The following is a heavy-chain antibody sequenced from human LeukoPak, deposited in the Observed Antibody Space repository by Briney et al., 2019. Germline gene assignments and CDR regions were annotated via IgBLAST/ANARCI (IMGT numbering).Heavy chain of an antibody. CDR3: ARDRSIEDAFDI. CDR1: GFTFSSYG. CDR2: ISYDGSNK. V-gene: IGHV3-30*03. J-gene: IGHJ3*02. D-gene: IGHD3-3*02. Sequence: GGSLRLSCAASGFTFSSYGMHWVRQAPGKGLEWVADISYDGSNKYYADSVKGRFAISRDNAKNTLFLQMNSLSPEDTAVYYCARDRSIEDAFDIWGQGTMVTVSS.